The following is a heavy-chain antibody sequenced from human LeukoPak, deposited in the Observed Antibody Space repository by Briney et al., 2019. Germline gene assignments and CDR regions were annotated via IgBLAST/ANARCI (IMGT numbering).Heavy chain of an antibody. CDR1: GGTFSSYA. Sequence: SVKVSCKASGGTFSSYAISWVRQAPGQGLEWMGRIIPIFGIANYAQKFQGRVTTTADKSTSTAYMELSSLRSEDTAVYYCARYYYDSSGFSQTFFDYWGQGTLVTVSS. V-gene: IGHV1-69*04. CDR3: ARYYYDSSGFSQTFFDY. CDR2: IIPIFGIA. J-gene: IGHJ4*02. D-gene: IGHD3-22*01.